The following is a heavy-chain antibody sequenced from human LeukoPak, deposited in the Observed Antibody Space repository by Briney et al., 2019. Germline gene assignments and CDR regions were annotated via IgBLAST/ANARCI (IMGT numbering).Heavy chain of an antibody. CDR2: INHSGST. CDR1: GGSFSGYY. CDR3: ARLIGTRPPFDY. V-gene: IGHV4-34*01. Sequence: PSVTLSLTCAVYGGSFSGYYWSWIRQPPGKGLEWIGEINHSGSTNYNPSLKSRVTISVDTSKNQFSLKLSSVTAADTAVYYCARLIGTRPPFDYWGQGTLVTVSS. J-gene: IGHJ4*02.